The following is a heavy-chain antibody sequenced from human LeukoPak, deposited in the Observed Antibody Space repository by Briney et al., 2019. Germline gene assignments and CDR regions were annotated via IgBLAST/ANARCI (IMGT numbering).Heavy chain of an antibody. CDR3: ARATWFGELHDAFDI. Sequence: ASETLSLTCTVSGGSISSGGYLWHWIRQPAGKGLEWIGRIYASGSANYNPSLESRVTISVDTSKNQFSLKLSSVTAADTAVYYCARATWFGELHDAFDIWGQGTMVTVSS. J-gene: IGHJ3*02. CDR1: GGSISSGGYL. V-gene: IGHV4-61*02. D-gene: IGHD3-10*01. CDR2: IYASGSA.